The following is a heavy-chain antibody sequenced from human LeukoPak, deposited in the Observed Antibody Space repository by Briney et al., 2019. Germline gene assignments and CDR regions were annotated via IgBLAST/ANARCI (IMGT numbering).Heavy chain of an antibody. CDR2: ISSSGHTI. CDR1: GFTFNDYY. J-gene: IGHJ6*03. V-gene: IGHV3-11*04. Sequence: GGSLRLSCAASGFTFSASGFTFNDYYMSWIRQAPGKGLEWVSYISSSGHTIYYADSVRGRFTISRDNAKNSLYLQMNSLRAEDTAVYYCARSGYSSSWYAPSTGNYMDVWGKGTTVTVSS. D-gene: IGHD6-13*01. CDR3: ARSGYSSSWYAPSTGNYMDV.